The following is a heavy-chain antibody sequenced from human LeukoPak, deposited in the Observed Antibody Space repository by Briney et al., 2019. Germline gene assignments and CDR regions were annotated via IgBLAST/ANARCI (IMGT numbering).Heavy chain of an antibody. CDR1: GGTFSSYV. J-gene: IGHJ4*02. CDR3: ARDPGDSSGYYSSRNYYFDS. V-gene: IGHV1-69*05. Sequence: ASVKVSCKASGGTFSSYVISWVRQAPGKGLEWMGGIIPVFGTANYAQKFQGRVTITTDESTSTAYMELTSLRSEDTAVCYCARDPGDSSGYYSSRNYYFDSWGQGTLVTVSS. D-gene: IGHD3-22*01. CDR2: IIPVFGTA.